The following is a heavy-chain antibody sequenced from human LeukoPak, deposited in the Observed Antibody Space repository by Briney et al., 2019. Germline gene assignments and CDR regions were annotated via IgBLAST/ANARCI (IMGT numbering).Heavy chain of an antibody. D-gene: IGHD4-17*01. V-gene: IGHV2-5*02. CDR3: AHRRSYGDYDY. CDR1: GFSFSTSEVA. J-gene: IGHJ4*02. CDR2: IFWDDDD. Sequence: SGPTLVKPTQTLTLTCTFSGFSFSTSEVAVGWIRQPPGKALEWLALIFWDDDDRYSPSLKNRLTITKDTSKNQVALTMTSMDPLDTATYYCAHRRSYGDYDYWGQGTLVTVSS.